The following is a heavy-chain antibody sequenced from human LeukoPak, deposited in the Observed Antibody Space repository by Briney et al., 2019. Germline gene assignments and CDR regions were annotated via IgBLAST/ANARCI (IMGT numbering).Heavy chain of an antibody. CDR1: GFTFSSYG. CDR3: AKDLYCSGGRCYSSYMDV. D-gene: IGHD2-15*01. J-gene: IGHJ6*03. CDR2: LRYDGSNK. V-gene: IGHV3-30*02. Sequence: PGGSLRLSCAPSGFTFSSYGMHGVRQAPDKGLEGVAFLRYDGSNKYYADSVKGRFTISRDNSKNTLYLQMNSLRAEDRAVYYCAKDLYCSGGRCYSSYMDVWGKGTTVTVSS.